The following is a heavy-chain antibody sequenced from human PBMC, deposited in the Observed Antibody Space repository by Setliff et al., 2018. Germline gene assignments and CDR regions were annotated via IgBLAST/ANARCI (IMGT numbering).Heavy chain of an antibody. D-gene: IGHD3-10*01. V-gene: IGHV1-2*02. Sequence: ASVKVSCKASGYTFTGYYMHWVRQAPGQGLEWMGWINPNSGGTNYAQKFQGRVTMTRDTSISTAYMELSRLRSDDTAVYYCARGEIWFEELSSWFDPWGQGTLVTVSS. CDR3: ARGEIWFEELSSWFDP. J-gene: IGHJ5*02. CDR1: GYTFTGYY. CDR2: INPNSGGT.